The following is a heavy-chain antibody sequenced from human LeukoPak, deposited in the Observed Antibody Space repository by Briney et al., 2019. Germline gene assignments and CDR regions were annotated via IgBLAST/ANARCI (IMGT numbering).Heavy chain of an antibody. CDR1: GYTFTSYA. CDR3: ARGGDGYTFPYYFDY. D-gene: IGHD5-24*01. V-gene: IGHV1-69*13. CDR2: IIPIFGTA. Sequence: ASVKVSCKASGYTFTSYAISWVRQAPGQGLEWMGGIIPIFGTANYAQKFQGRVTITADESTSTAYMELSSLRSEDTAVYYCARGGDGYTFPYYFDYWGQGTLVTVSS. J-gene: IGHJ4*02.